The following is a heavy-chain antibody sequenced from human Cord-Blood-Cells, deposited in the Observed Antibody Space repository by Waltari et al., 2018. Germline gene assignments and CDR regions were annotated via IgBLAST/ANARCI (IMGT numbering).Heavy chain of an antibody. Sequence: EVQLVESGGGLIQPGGSLRLSCAASGFTVSSNYMSWVRQAPGKGLEWVSVIYSGGSTYYADSVKCRFTISRDKSKNTLYLQMNSLRAEDTAVYYCARGDSSSWNWFDPWGQGTLVTVSS. CDR2: IYSGGST. CDR3: ARGDSSSWNWFDP. J-gene: IGHJ5*02. D-gene: IGHD6-13*01. V-gene: IGHV3-53*01. CDR1: GFTVSSNY.